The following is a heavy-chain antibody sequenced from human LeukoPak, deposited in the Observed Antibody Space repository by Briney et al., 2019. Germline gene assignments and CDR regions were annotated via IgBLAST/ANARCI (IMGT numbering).Heavy chain of an antibody. CDR2: IYSGGTT. CDR1: GFTVSGNY. V-gene: IGHV3-53*01. Sequence: GGPLRLSCAVSGFTVSGNYMSWVRQAPGKGLEWVSLIYSGGTTYYADSVKGRFTISRDNSKNTLYLQMNSLRAEDTAVYYCAYSSGWSYYFDYWGQGTLVTVSS. J-gene: IGHJ4*02. D-gene: IGHD6-19*01. CDR3: AYSSGWSYYFDY.